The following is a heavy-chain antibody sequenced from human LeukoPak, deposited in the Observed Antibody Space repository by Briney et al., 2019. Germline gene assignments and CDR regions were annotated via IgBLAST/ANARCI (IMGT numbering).Heavy chain of an antibody. V-gene: IGHV1-18*01. CDR1: GYSFSGHG. D-gene: IGHD2-2*02. J-gene: IGHJ6*02. CDR3: ARPGADCGSAGCYTYPYYGLDV. Sequence: ASVTVSCKASGYSFSGHGITWVRQAPGQGLEWMGWISAYNGNTKYAQSLQGRVTMTTDISTSTAYMELRSLRSDDTAVYYCARPGADCGSAGCYTYPYYGLDVWGQGTTVTVSS. CDR2: ISAYNGNT.